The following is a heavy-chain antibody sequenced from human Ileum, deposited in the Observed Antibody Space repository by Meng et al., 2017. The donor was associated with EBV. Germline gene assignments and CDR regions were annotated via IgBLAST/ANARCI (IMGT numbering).Heavy chain of an antibody. CDR3: ARGNGWRFDY. V-gene: IGHV7-4-1*01. CDR1: GYTFTSSS. Sequence: QVALVQSGSDVKKTGDSVTVSGQAAGYTFTSSSMNWVRHAPGQGLEWMGWININTGNPTYAQGFTGRFVFSLDTSVSTAYLQIDSLKADNTAVYYCARGNGWRFDYWGQGTLVTVSS. CDR2: ININTGNP. D-gene: IGHD6-19*01. J-gene: IGHJ4*02.